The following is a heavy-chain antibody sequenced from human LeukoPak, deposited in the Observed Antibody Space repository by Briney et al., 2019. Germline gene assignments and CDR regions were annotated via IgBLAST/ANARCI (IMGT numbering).Heavy chain of an antibody. CDR3: ASLAVAGLSEGY. D-gene: IGHD6-19*01. J-gene: IGHJ4*02. V-gene: IGHV4-39*01. CDR1: GGSMSSYY. Sequence: SETLSLTCTVSGGSMSSYYWAWIRQPPGKGLEWIASIYYSGSTYYNPSLKSRVTISVDTSRNQFSLKLSSVTAADTAVYYCASLAVAGLSEGYWGQGTLVIVSS. CDR2: IYYSGST.